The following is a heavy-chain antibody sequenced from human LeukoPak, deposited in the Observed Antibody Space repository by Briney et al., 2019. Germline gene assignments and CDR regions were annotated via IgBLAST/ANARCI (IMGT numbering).Heavy chain of an antibody. J-gene: IGHJ3*02. D-gene: IGHD3-16*02. CDR2: AYYRSKWYN. CDR1: GDIFSSSSAA. CDR3: ARDPDPFSRLSVFDI. V-gene: IGHV6-1*01. Sequence: SQTLSLTCAISGDIFSSSSAAWSWVRQSPSRGLEWLGRAYYRSKWYNDYALSVKSRITINPDTSKNQFSLQLNSLTPEDTAVYYCARDPDPFSRLSVFDIWGQGTMVTVSS.